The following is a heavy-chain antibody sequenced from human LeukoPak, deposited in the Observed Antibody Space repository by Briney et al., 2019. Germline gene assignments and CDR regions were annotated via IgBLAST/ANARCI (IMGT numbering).Heavy chain of an antibody. J-gene: IGHJ4*02. CDR3: ARVYCSGGSCYSVIFDY. V-gene: IGHV4-34*01. CDR2: INHSGST. Sequence: SETLSLTCAVYGGPFSGYYWSWIRQPPGKGPEWIGEINHSGSTNYNPSLKSRVTISVDTSKNQFSLKLSSVTAADTAVYYCARVYCSGGSCYSVIFDYWVQRTMVTLSS. D-gene: IGHD2-15*01. CDR1: GGPFSGYY.